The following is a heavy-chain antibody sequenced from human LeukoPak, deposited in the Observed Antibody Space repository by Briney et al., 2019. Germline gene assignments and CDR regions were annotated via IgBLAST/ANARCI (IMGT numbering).Heavy chain of an antibody. J-gene: IGHJ3*02. Sequence: GASVKVSCKASGYTFTSYDINWVRQATGQGLEWMGWMNPNSGNTGYAQKFQGRVTITRNTSISTAYMEPSSLRSEDTAVYYCARYPSYYDFRSGSPVDAFDIWGQGTMVTVSS. CDR2: MNPNSGNT. V-gene: IGHV1-8*03. CDR1: GYTFTSYD. D-gene: IGHD3-3*01. CDR3: ARYPSYYDFRSGSPVDAFDI.